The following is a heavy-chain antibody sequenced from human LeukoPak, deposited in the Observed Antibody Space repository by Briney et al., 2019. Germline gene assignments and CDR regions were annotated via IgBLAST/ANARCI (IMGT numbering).Heavy chain of an antibody. CDR1: GGSISSYY. CDR3: ARAWYYYSMDV. J-gene: IGHJ6*02. CDR2: IYYSGST. Sequence: SETLSLTCTVSGGSISSYYWSWIRQPPGKGLEWIGYIYYSGSTNYNPSLKSRVTISVDTSKNQFSLKLSSVTAADTAVYYCARAWYYYSMDVWGQGTTVTVSS. V-gene: IGHV4-59*13.